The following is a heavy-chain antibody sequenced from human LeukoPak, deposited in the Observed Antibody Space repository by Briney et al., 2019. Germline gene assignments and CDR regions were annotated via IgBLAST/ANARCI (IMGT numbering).Heavy chain of an antibody. CDR3: ARLYTSSQAFDI. D-gene: IGHD2-2*02. Sequence: PSETLSLTCTVSGGSIGSTSHHWGWIRQPPGKGLEWLGTIYYSGTTYYNPSLKSRVTISVDTSTNQFSLRLSSVTAADTTLYYWARLYTSSQAFDIWGQGTMVTVSS. J-gene: IGHJ3*02. V-gene: IGHV4-39*01. CDR2: IYYSGTT. CDR1: GGSIGSTSHH.